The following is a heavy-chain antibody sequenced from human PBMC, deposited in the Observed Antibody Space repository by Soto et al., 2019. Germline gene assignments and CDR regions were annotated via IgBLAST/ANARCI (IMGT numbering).Heavy chain of an antibody. CDR3: AREKGYISGPKNFDY. Sequence: SETLSLTCTVSGASISSGDYFWSWIRQSPGKGLEWIGYIYDSGSFYYNPSLKSRVSMSVDTSKNQFSLKLRSVTAADTAVYYCAREKGYISGPKNFDYWGQGTLVTVSS. J-gene: IGHJ4*02. D-gene: IGHD5-12*01. CDR1: GASISSGDYF. CDR2: IYDSGSF. V-gene: IGHV4-30-4*01.